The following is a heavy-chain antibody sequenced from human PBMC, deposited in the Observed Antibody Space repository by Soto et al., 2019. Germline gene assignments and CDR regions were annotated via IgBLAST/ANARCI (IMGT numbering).Heavy chain of an antibody. Sequence: QVQLVQSGAEVKKPGASVKVACKASGYTFTSYDMNWVRQTTGQGLEWMGWMNPNSGNTGYAQKFQGRVTMTRDTSISTAYMELSSLRSEDTAVYFGASGGCYYESSDHTFDSWGQGTRVNVSS. J-gene: IGHJ5*01. CDR1: GYTFTSYD. D-gene: IGHD3-22*01. CDR3: ASGGCYYESSDHTFDS. CDR2: MNPNSGNT. V-gene: IGHV1-8*01.